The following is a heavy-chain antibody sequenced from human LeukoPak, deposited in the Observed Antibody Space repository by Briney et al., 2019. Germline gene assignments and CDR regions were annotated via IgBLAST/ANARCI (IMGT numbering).Heavy chain of an antibody. CDR3: ARDHGGVFDP. D-gene: IGHD3-16*01. V-gene: IGHV4-59*01. J-gene: IGHJ5*02. Sequence: SETLSLTCTVSGGSISSYYWSWIRQPPGKGLEWIGYIYYSGGTNYNPSLKSRVTISVDTSKNQFSLKLSSVTAADTAVYYCARDHGGVFDPWGQGTLVTVSS. CDR1: GGSISSYY. CDR2: IYYSGGT.